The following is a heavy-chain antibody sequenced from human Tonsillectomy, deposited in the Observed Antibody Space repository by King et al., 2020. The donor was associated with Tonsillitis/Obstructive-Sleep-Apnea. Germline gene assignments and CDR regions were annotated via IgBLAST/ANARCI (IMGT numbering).Heavy chain of an antibody. V-gene: IGHV1-18*01. J-gene: IGHJ6*02. Sequence: QLVQSGAEVKKPGASVKVSCKASGCTFTTCGFSWVRQAPGQGLEWIGWISTYNGNTYYAQKFQGRVTMTTDTSTSTAYMALRSLRSDDTAVYYGARDRDNSSPWDYSYGMDVWGQGTTVTVSS. CDR2: ISTYNGNT. D-gene: IGHD6-6*01. CDR1: GCTFTTCG. CDR3: ARDRDNSSPWDYSYGMDV.